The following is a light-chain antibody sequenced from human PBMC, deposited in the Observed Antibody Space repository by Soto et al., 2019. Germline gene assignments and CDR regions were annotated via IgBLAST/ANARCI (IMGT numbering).Light chain of an antibody. CDR2: GNT. CDR3: LSFDNSLSVV. V-gene: IGLV1-40*01. J-gene: IGLJ2*01. Sequence: QSVLTQPPSVSGAPGQRVTISCTGSSSNIGAGYDVHWYQQLPGRAPKLLIYGNTNQPSGVPDRFSGSKSGTSASLAITGLQAEDEADYYCLSFDNSLSVVFGGGTKVTVL. CDR1: SSNIGAGYD.